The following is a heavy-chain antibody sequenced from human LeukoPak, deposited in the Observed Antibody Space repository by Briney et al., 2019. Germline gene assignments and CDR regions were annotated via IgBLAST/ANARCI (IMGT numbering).Heavy chain of an antibody. D-gene: IGHD6-19*01. J-gene: IGHJ4*02. CDR1: GYTFSTYG. CDR2: VSPYNGDT. V-gene: IGHV1-18*01. CDR3: ARDLGYSSGWPGRSFDY. Sequence: ASVKVSCKASGYTFSTYGINWVRQAPGQGLEWMGWVSPYNGDTKYAQNFPGRVRMTTDTSTSTAYLELWSLTSDDTAVYYCARDLGYSSGWPGRSFDYWGQGTLVMVSS.